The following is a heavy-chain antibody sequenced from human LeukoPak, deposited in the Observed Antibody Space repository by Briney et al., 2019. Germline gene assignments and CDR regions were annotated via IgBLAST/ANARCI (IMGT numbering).Heavy chain of an antibody. D-gene: IGHD6-19*01. CDR3: ARARGAVALEDYYYYMDV. Sequence: PSQTLSLTCAVSGGSISSGSYHWSWIRQPAGKGLEWIGRIYTSGSTSYKSSLKSRVTISADTPKNQFSLKLSAVTAADTAVYYCARARGAVALEDYYYYMDVWGTGTTVTVSS. V-gene: IGHV4-61*02. J-gene: IGHJ6*03. CDR1: GGSISSGSYH. CDR2: IYTSGST.